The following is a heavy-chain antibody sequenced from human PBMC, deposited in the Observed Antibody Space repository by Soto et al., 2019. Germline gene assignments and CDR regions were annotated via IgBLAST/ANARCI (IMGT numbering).Heavy chain of an antibody. V-gene: IGHV3-30*03. J-gene: IGHJ4*02. D-gene: IGHD3-22*01. Sequence: GGSLRLSCAASGFTFSSYGMHWVRQAPGKGLEWVAVISYDGSNKYYADSVKGRFTISRDNSKNTLYLQMNSLRAEDTAVYYCARSGLDYYDSSGYYYSPYLIDYWGQGTLVTVSS. CDR1: GFTFSSYG. CDR2: ISYDGSNK. CDR3: ARSGLDYYDSSGYYYSPYLIDY.